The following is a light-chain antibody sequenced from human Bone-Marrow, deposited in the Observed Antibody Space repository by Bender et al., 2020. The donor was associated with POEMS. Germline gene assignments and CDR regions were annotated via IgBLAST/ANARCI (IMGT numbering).Light chain of an antibody. CDR1: SGDVGSFNL. Sequence: SALTQPASVSGSPGQSVTISCTGTSGDVGSFNLVSWFQQHPGQAPKLIISEVTERPSGVSNRFSGFKSGNTASLTISGLQAEDEADYHCCSHAGSSSWVFGGGTKLTVL. CDR2: EVT. V-gene: IGLV2-23*02. CDR3: CSHAGSSSWV. J-gene: IGLJ3*02.